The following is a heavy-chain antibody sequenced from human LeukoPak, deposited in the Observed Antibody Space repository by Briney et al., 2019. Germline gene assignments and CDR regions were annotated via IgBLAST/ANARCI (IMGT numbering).Heavy chain of an antibody. D-gene: IGHD6-19*01. V-gene: IGHV3-30*02. J-gene: IGHJ5*02. CDR2: IRYDGSNK. CDR1: GFTFSSYG. CDR3: AKDATGYSSAWYFPGTDNWFDP. Sequence: GGSLRLFCAASGFTFSSYGMHWVRHAPGKGLEGVAFIRYDGSNKYYADSVKGRFTISRDNSKNTLYLQMNSLRAEDTAVYYCAKDATGYSSAWYFPGTDNWFDPWGQGTLVTVSS.